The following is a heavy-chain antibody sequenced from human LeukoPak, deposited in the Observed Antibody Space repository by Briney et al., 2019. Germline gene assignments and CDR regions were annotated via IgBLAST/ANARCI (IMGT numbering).Heavy chain of an antibody. D-gene: IGHD6-13*01. CDR3: ARFSSIAAAFDY. CDR1: GGSITNYY. V-gene: IGHV4-59*12. CDR2: IYYSGTT. Sequence: PSETLSLTCTVSGGSITNYYWSWIRQPPGKGLEWIGFIYYSGTTNYNPSLKSRVTISVDTSKNQFSLNLSSVTAADTAVYYCARFSSIAAAFDYWGLGTLVTVSS. J-gene: IGHJ4*02.